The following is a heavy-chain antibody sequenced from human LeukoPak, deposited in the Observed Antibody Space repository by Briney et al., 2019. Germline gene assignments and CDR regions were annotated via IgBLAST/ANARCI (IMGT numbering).Heavy chain of an antibody. CDR1: GYTFTGYY. Sequence: ASVKVSCKASGYTFTGYYMHWVRQAPGQGLEWMGWINPNSGGTSYAQKFQGRVTMTRDTSISTAYMELSRLRSDDTAVYYCASYAPTYYYDSSGYYLDAFDIWGQGTMVTVSP. CDR2: INPNSGGT. V-gene: IGHV1-2*02. D-gene: IGHD3-22*01. J-gene: IGHJ3*02. CDR3: ASYAPTYYYDSSGYYLDAFDI.